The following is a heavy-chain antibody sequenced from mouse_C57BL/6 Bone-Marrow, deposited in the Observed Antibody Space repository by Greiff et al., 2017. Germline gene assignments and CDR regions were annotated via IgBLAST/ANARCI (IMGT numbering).Heavy chain of an antibody. CDR3: ARDGSSYDLYFDF. Sequence: VQLQQSGAELMKPGASVKLSCKATGYTFTGYWIEWVKQRPGHGLEWIGEILPGSGSTNYNEKLKGKATFTADTSSNTAYLQRSSLTTEDSAIYYCARDGSSYDLYFDFWGTGTTVTVSS. J-gene: IGHJ1*03. CDR2: ILPGSGST. V-gene: IGHV1-9*01. D-gene: IGHD1-1*01. CDR1: GYTFTGYW.